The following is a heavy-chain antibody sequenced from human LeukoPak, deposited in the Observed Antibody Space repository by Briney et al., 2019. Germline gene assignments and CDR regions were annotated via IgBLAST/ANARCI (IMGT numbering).Heavy chain of an antibody. CDR2: ISSSGSTI. J-gene: IGHJ5*02. Sequence: GGSLRLSCAASGFTFSSYEMNWVRQAPGKGLEWVSYISSSGSTIYYADSVKGRFTISRDNAKNSLYLRMNSLRAEDTAVYYCARDPAGYSSSWYGWFDPWGQGTLVTVSS. CDR3: ARDPAGYSSSWYGWFDP. CDR1: GFTFSSYE. D-gene: IGHD6-13*01. V-gene: IGHV3-48*03.